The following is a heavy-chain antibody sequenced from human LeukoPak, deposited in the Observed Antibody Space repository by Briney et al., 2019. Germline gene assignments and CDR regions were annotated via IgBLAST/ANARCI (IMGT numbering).Heavy chain of an antibody. CDR3: ARLGYSGYDLYYFDY. Sequence: PSETLSLTCTVSGGSISSSSYYWGWIRQPPGKGLEWIGSIYYSGSTYYNPPLKSRVTISVDTSKNQFSPKLSSVTAADTAVYYCARLGYSGYDLYYFDYWGQGTLVTVSS. V-gene: IGHV4-39*01. CDR2: IYYSGST. J-gene: IGHJ4*02. CDR1: GGSISSSSYY. D-gene: IGHD5-12*01.